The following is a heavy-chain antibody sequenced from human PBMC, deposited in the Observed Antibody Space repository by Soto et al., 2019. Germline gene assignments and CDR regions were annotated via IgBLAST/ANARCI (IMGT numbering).Heavy chain of an antibody. V-gene: IGHV3-53*01. CDR3: ARDPPATRHGMDV. Sequence: GGSLRLSCAASGFTVGSNYMSWVRQAPGKGLEWVSVIYSGGSTYYADSVRGRFTISRDNSKNTLYHQMKGLRAEDTAVYYCARDPPATRHGMDVWGQGTTVTVSS. CDR1: GFTVGSNY. J-gene: IGHJ6*02. CDR2: IYSGGST.